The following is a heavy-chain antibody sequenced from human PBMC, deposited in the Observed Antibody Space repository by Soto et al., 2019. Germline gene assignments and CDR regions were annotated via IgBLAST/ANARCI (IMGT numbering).Heavy chain of an antibody. Sequence: SETLSLTCTVSGGSSSSSSYLWAWIRRPPGKGLEWIGSIDFRGTTYTNRSLESRVTISVDTSKNHFSLKLDSVTAADTALYYCSRRAPEGFDPWGRGTLVTVSS. J-gene: IGHJ5*02. CDR3: SRRAPEGFDP. CDR1: GGSSSSSSYL. CDR2: IDFRGTT. V-gene: IGHV4-39*02.